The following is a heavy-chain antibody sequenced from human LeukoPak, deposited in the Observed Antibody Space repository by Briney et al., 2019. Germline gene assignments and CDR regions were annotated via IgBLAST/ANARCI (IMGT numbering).Heavy chain of an antibody. D-gene: IGHD6-13*01. CDR1: GYSISSGYY. CDR2: IYPTGST. J-gene: IGHJ5*02. Sequence: SETLSLTCTVSGYSISSGYYWGWIRPPPGEGLEWIGNIYPTGSTYYNPSLKSRVTISVDTSKNQFSLKVSSVSAADTAVYYCARAYSSSWYGNWFDPWGQGTLVTVSS. V-gene: IGHV4-38-2*02. CDR3: ARAYSSSWYGNWFDP.